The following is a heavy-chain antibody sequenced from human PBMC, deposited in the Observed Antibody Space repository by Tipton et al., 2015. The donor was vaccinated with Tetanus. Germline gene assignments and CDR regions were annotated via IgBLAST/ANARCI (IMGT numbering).Heavy chain of an antibody. D-gene: IGHD3-9*01. CDR2: IYHRGNT. J-gene: IGHJ4*02. CDR1: GGSISSSSYY. V-gene: IGHV4-39*01. Sequence: TLSLTCTVSGGSISSSSYYWGWIRQSPGKGLEWIGNIYHRGNTYYNPSLKSRVAISVDTSKNQLSLNLRSVTAGDTAPYYCVGGDGSGYRFDYRGQGALVTVSS. CDR3: VGGDGSGYRFDY.